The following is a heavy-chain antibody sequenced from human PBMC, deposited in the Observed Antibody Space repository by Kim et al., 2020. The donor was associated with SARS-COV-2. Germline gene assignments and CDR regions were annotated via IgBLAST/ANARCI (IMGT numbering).Heavy chain of an antibody. J-gene: IGHJ4*02. CDR3: AKEPGGEWFRELGY. D-gene: IGHD3-10*01. Sequence: ADSVKGRFTISRDNSKNTLYLQRNSLRAEDTAVYYCAKEPGGEWFRELGYWGQGTLVTVSS. V-gene: IGHV3-23*01.